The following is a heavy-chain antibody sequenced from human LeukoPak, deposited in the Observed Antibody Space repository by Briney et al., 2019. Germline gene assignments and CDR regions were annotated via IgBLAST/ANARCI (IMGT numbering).Heavy chain of an antibody. CDR2: INWNGGST. Sequence: GGTLRLSCAASGFTFDDYGMSWVRQAPGKGLEWVSGINWNGGSTGYADSVKGRFTISRDNAKNSLYLQMNSLRAEDTALYYCARDGGSVCSGGSCYSKLFDYWGQGTLVTVSS. CDR1: GFTFDDYG. D-gene: IGHD2-15*01. J-gene: IGHJ4*02. V-gene: IGHV3-20*04. CDR3: ARDGGSVCSGGSCYSKLFDY.